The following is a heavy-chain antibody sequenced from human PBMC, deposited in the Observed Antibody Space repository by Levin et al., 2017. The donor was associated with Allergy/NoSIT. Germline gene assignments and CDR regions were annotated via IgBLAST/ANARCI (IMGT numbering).Heavy chain of an antibody. Sequence: GESLKISCAASGFTFSSYTMNWVRQAPGKGLEWVSSITSSSNYIFYADSLKGRFTISRDNAKNSLYLQMNSLRAEDSAVYYCARDRRSSQRSDCFGFDPWGQGTLVTVSS. CDR3: ARDRRSSQRSDCFGFDP. J-gene: IGHJ5*02. D-gene: IGHD2-21*02. V-gene: IGHV3-21*06. CDR2: ITSSSNYI. CDR1: GFTFSSYT.